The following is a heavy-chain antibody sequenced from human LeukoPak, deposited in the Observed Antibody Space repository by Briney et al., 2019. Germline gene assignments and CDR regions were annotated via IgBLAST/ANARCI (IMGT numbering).Heavy chain of an antibody. J-gene: IGHJ4*02. CDR3: ARDRSGYDLTGLGPFDY. D-gene: IGHD5-12*01. CDR1: GGSFSGYY. V-gene: IGHV4-34*01. Sequence: SETLSLTCAVYGGSFSGYYWSWIRQPPGKGLEWIGEINHSGSTNYTPSLKSRVTISVDTSKNQFSLKLSSVTAADTAVYYCARDRSGYDLTGLGPFDYWGQGTLVTVSS. CDR2: INHSGST.